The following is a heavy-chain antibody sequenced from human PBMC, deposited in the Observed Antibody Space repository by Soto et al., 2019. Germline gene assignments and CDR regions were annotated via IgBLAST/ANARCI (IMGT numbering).Heavy chain of an antibody. CDR2: IIPIFGTA. Sequence: QVQLVQSGAEVKKPGSSVKVSCKASGGIFSSYAISWVRQAPGQGLEWMGGIIPIFGTANYAQKFQGRVTITADKSTSTAYMELSSLRSEDTAVYYCARARYCSGGSCYSGYYGMDVWGQGTTVTVSS. V-gene: IGHV1-69*06. D-gene: IGHD2-15*01. J-gene: IGHJ6*02. CDR3: ARARYCSGGSCYSGYYGMDV. CDR1: GGIFSSYA.